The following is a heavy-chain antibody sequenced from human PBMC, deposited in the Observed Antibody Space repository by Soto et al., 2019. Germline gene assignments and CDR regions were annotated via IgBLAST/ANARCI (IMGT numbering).Heavy chain of an antibody. CDR1: GFTLSSYA. D-gene: IGHD4-17*01. Sequence: GGSLRLSCAASGFTLSSYAMSWVRQAPGKGLEWVSTFSGTGGYTYYADSVKGRFTISRDDSKNTLFLHMNSLRAADTAVYYCARGQRALITYGPFDPWGQGTLVTVS. J-gene: IGHJ5*02. CDR3: ARGQRALITYGPFDP. V-gene: IGHV3-23*01. CDR2: FSGTGGYT.